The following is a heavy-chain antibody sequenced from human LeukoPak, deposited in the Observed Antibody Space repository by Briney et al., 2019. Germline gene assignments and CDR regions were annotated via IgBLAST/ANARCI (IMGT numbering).Heavy chain of an antibody. J-gene: IGHJ2*01. D-gene: IGHD6-19*01. V-gene: IGHV3-7*01. CDR3: AREVDRPGCWYFDL. CDR2: INQDGSEK. Sequence: GGSLRLSCAASGFTFSNYWMSWVRQAPGKGLEWVANINQDGSEKYYVDSVKGRFTISRDNAKNSLYLQMNSLRAGDTAVYYCAREVDRPGCWYFDLWGRGTLVTVSS. CDR1: GFTFSNYW.